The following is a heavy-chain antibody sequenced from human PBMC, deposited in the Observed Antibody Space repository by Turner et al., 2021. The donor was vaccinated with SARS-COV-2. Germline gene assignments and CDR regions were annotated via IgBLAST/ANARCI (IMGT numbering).Heavy chain of an antibody. CDR3: ARETVNNWVDP. J-gene: IGHJ5*02. D-gene: IGHD2-21*02. CDR2: IYYRGST. Sequence: QVQLQESGPRLLTPLETLSLTCTVSGGSMNSNFWSWIRQPPGKRLEWIGYIYYRGSTNYNPSLESRVTISVDTSKNQFSLKLTSVTAADTAIYYCARETVNNWVDPWGQGTLVTVSS. CDR1: GGSMNSNF. V-gene: IGHV4-59*01.